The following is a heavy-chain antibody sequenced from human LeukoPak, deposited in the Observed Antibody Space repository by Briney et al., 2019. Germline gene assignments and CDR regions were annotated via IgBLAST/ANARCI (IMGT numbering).Heavy chain of an antibody. D-gene: IGHD3-3*01. J-gene: IGHJ6*03. Sequence: PGGSLRLSCAASGFTFSDFHMCWIRQAPGKGLEWVSFSSTSGSTIFYADSVKGRFTISRDNAKNSLYLQMNSLRAEDTAVYYCARQGCGYYPQFSSCYYYYMDVWGKGTTVTVSS. CDR1: GFTFSDFH. CDR2: SSTSGSTI. CDR3: ARQGCGYYPQFSSCYYYYMDV. V-gene: IGHV3-11*04.